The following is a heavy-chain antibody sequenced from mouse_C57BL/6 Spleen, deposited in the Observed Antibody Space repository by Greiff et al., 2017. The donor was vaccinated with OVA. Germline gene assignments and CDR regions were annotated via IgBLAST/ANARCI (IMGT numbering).Heavy chain of an antibody. CDR2: ISNLAYSI. V-gene: IGHV5-15*01. Sequence: EVQGVESGGGLVQPGGSLKLSCAASGFTFSDYGMAWVRQAPRKGPEWVAFISNLAYSIYYADTVTGRFTISRENAKNTLYLEMSSLRSEDTAMYYCARRGDVDYFDYWGQGTTLTVSS. J-gene: IGHJ2*01. D-gene: IGHD3-3*01. CDR1: GFTFSDYG. CDR3: ARRGDVDYFDY.